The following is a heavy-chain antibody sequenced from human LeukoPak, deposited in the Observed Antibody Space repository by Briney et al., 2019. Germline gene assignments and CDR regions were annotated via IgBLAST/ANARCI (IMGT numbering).Heavy chain of an antibody. CDR3: ARPRTYSNAFDI. V-gene: IGHV4-34*01. Sequence: SETLSLTCAVYGGSFSGYYWSWIRQPPGKGLEWIGEINHSGSTNYNPSLKSRVTISVDTSKNQFSLKLSSVTAAGTAVYYCARPRTYSNAFDIWGQGTMVTVSS. CDR2: INHSGST. J-gene: IGHJ3*02. CDR1: GGSFSGYY. D-gene: IGHD2-21*01.